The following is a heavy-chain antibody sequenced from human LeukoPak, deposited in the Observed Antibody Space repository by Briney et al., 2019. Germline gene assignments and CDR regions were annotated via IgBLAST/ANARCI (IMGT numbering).Heavy chain of an antibody. CDR3: TTDVVGALSPDYFDY. J-gene: IGHJ4*02. CDR2: IKSKTDGGTT. CDR1: GFTFSNAW. V-gene: IGHV3-15*01. D-gene: IGHD1-26*01. Sequence: GGSLRLSCAASGFTFSNAWMSWVRQAPGKGLEWVGRIKSKTDGGTTDYAAPVKGRFTISRDDSKNTLYLQMNSLKTEDTAVYYCTTDVVGALSPDYFDYWGQGTLVTVSS.